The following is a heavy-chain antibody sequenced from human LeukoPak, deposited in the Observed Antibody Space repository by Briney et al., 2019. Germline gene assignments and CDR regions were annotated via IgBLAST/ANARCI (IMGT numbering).Heavy chain of an antibody. Sequence: GGSLRLSCAASGFTVSNNRLSWVRQAPGKGLEWVAHIKQDGSQEYYVDSVKGRFTISRDSAKNSLYLQMNSLRAEDTAVYYCARGVPYDSWSGPHYSDYWGQGTLVTVSS. D-gene: IGHD3-3*01. J-gene: IGHJ4*02. CDR3: ARGVPYDSWSGPHYSDY. CDR2: IKQDGSQE. V-gene: IGHV3-7*01. CDR1: GFTVSNNR.